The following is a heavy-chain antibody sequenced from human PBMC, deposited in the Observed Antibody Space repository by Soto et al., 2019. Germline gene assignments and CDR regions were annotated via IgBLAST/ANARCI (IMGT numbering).Heavy chain of an antibody. CDR2: IYHSGST. CDR3: ARAVNTYFFDY. V-gene: IGHV4-4*02. CDR1: TGSISSSNW. J-gene: IGHJ4*02. Sequence: SETLSLTCAVSTGSISSSNWWSWVRQPPGKGLEWIGEIYHSGSTNYNPSLKSRVTISVDKSKNQFSLKLSSVTAADTAVYYCARAVNTYFFDYWGQGSSVIGSS.